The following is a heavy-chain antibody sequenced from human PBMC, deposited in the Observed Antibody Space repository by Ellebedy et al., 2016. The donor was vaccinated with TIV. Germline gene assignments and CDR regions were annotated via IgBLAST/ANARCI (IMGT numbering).Heavy chain of an antibody. D-gene: IGHD2-8*01. J-gene: IGHJ4*02. V-gene: IGHV3-23*01. CDR2: IDASGTTT. Sequence: GESLKISCAASEFKFSSFAMIWVRQAPGKGLEWVSGIDASGTTTYYADSVRGRFTISRDNSKDTLYLQMNSLKAEDTAVYYCAREGLMVHAIQWGQGTLVTVSS. CDR1: EFKFSSFA. CDR3: AREGLMVHAIQ.